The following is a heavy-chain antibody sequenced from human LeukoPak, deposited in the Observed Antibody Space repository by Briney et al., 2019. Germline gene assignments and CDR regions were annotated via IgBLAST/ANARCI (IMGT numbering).Heavy chain of an antibody. CDR3: ARAGYSNRWDGVDY. CDR2: IYPGDSDT. J-gene: IGHJ4*02. V-gene: IGHV5-51*01. Sequence: GESLKISCKGSGYSFTNYWIGWVRQMPGKGLEFMGIIYPGDSDTRYSPSFQGQVTISVDKSINTAYLQWSSLKASDSAMYYCARAGYSNRWDGVDYWGQGPLVTVSS. D-gene: IGHD5-12*01. CDR1: GYSFTNYW.